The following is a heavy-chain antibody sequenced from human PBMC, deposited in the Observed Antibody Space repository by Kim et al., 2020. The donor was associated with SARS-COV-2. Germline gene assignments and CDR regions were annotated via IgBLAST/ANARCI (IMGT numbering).Heavy chain of an antibody. CDR2: ISAYNGNT. J-gene: IGHJ6*02. CDR1: GYTFTSYG. D-gene: IGHD3-9*01. V-gene: IGHV1-18*01. Sequence: ASVKVSCKASGYTFTSYGISWVRQAPGQGLEWMGWISAYNGNTNYAQKLQGRVTMTTDTSTSTAYMELRSLRSDDTAVYYCARDVAGSLNPYYDILTYYYYGMDVWGQGTTVTVSS. CDR3: ARDVAGSLNPYYDILTYYYYGMDV.